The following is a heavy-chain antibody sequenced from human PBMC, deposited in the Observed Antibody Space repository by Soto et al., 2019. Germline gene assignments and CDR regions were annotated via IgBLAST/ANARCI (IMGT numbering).Heavy chain of an antibody. Sequence: GGSLRLSCAASGFNFNNNGMSWVRQAPGKGLEWVSTISASGGITYYADSVRGRFTISRDNTNNTMYLQMNSLRAEDTAIYYCARDRGYCSGGSCYWCFDLWGRGTLVTVSS. CDR2: ISASGGIT. D-gene: IGHD2-15*01. CDR1: GFNFNNNG. CDR3: ARDRGYCSGGSCYWCFDL. J-gene: IGHJ2*01. V-gene: IGHV3-23*01.